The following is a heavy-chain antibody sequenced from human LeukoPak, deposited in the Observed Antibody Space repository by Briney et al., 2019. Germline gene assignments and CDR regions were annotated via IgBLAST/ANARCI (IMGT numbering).Heavy chain of an antibody. CDR2: INPDGNKK. V-gene: IGHV3-7*01. Sequence: GALRLSCAVSGLTFSSSWMDWVRQAPGKGLEWVASINPDGNKKYSADSVKGRFTISRDNAENSLYLQMNSLRVEDTAFYYCARDLAYSRLDYWGQGMLVTVSS. J-gene: IGHJ4*02. CDR1: GLTFSSSW. D-gene: IGHD5-18*01. CDR3: ARDLAYSRLDY.